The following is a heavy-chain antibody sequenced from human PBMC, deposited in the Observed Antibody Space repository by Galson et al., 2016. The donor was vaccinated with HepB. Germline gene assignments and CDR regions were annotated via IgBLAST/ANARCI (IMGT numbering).Heavy chain of an antibody. J-gene: IGHJ4*02. Sequence: SLRLSCAASGLSFTKYGFSWVRQAPGKGLQWVAAIRDSDSRTVYSDTVKGRFTVSRDNSKNTLDLHMSSLRVEDTAMYYCAKYNAGVNGRFDNWGQGTLVTVSS. CDR2: IRDSDSRT. CDR3: AKYNAGVNGRFDN. D-gene: IGHD1-14*01. V-gene: IGHV3-23*01. CDR1: GLSFTKYG.